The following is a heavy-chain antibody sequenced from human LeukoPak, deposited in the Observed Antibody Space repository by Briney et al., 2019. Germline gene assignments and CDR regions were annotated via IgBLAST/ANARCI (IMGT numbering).Heavy chain of an antibody. Sequence: SETLSLTCTVSGGSISSTTYYWGWIRQPPGKGLEWIRSIYYSGSTYYNPSLQSRVTISIDTSKDQFSLKLSSVTAADTAVYYCARQIRVGHCSSTSCYHDYWGQGTLVTVSS. V-gene: IGHV4-39*01. J-gene: IGHJ4*02. CDR1: GGSISSTTYY. CDR2: IYYSGST. D-gene: IGHD2-2*01. CDR3: ARQIRVGHCSSTSCYHDY.